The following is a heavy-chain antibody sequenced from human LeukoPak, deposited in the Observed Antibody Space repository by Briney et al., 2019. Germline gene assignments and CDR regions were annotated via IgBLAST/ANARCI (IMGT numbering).Heavy chain of an antibody. Sequence: GGSLRLSCAASGFTFSSCAMSWVRQAPGKGLEWVSAISGSGGSTYYAGSVKGRFTISRDNSKNTLYLQMNSLRAEDTAVYYCAKDNNHYDSSGQPYYYYGMDVWGQGTTVTVSS. D-gene: IGHD3-22*01. CDR3: AKDNNHYDSSGQPYYYYGMDV. CDR2: ISGSGGST. V-gene: IGHV3-23*01. CDR1: GFTFSSCA. J-gene: IGHJ6*02.